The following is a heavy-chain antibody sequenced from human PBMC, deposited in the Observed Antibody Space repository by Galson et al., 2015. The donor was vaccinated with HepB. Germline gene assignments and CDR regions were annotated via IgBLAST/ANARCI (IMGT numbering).Heavy chain of an antibody. Sequence: LSLTCTVSGGSISSSSYYWGWIRQPPGKGLEWIGSIYYSGSTYYNPSLKSRVTISVDTSKNQFSLKLSSVTAADTAVYYCARDSPLREGEWELLGGVHWFDPWGQGTLVTVSS. CDR2: IYYSGST. CDR3: ARDSPLREGEWELLGGVHWFDP. D-gene: IGHD1-26*01. J-gene: IGHJ5*02. V-gene: IGHV4-39*07. CDR1: GGSISSSSYY.